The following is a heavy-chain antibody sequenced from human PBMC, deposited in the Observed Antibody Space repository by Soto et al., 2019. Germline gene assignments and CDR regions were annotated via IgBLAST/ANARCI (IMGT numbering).Heavy chain of an antibody. CDR3: ARDVSGPGATYVTDV. Sequence: QVQLVQSGADVKKPGASVKVSCKASGYIFSSHCIYWVRQAPGQGLQWMGIINPGGGRTAYAQKIQGRVTLTRDMSTSTGYMELTSLAYYDTAVYYCARDVSGPGATYVTDVWGQGTTVTVSS. CDR2: INPGGGRT. D-gene: IGHD2-2*01. CDR1: GYIFSSHC. V-gene: IGHV1-46*01. J-gene: IGHJ6*02.